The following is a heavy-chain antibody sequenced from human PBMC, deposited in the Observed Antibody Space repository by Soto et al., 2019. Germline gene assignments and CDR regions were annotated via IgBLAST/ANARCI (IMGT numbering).Heavy chain of an antibody. D-gene: IGHD6-13*01. CDR1: GDSISGEGWY. CDR2: IHHSGST. V-gene: IGHV4-31*03. CDR3: ARAWTATAGWANWFAL. Sequence: QVQLQESGPGLVEPSQTLSLTCTVSGDSISGEGWYWSWIRQYSGRGLEWIGYIHHSGSTYSNPSLKSRVSISVDTSKTQFFLNLTSVTAADTAVYYGARAWTATAGWANWFALWGQGTLVTVSS. J-gene: IGHJ5*02.